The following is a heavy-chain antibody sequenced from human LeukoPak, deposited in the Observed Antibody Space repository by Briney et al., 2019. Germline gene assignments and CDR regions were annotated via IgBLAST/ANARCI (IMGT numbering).Heavy chain of an antibody. V-gene: IGHV3-30-3*01. CDR3: ARDSPFYYDSSGSPEYYFDY. CDR1: GFTFSSYA. Sequence: PGGSLRLSCAASGFTFSSYAMHWVRQAPGKGLEWVAVISYDGSNKYYADSVKGRFTISRDNSKNSLYLQMNSLRAEDTAVYYCARDSPFYYDSSGSPEYYFDYWGQGTLVTVSS. D-gene: IGHD3-22*01. CDR2: ISYDGSNK. J-gene: IGHJ4*02.